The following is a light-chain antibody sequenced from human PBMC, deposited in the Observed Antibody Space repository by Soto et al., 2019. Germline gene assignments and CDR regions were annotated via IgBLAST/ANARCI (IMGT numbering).Light chain of an antibody. CDR3: KQYGSSGK. J-gene: IGKJ1*01. CDR2: GAS. V-gene: IGKV3-20*01. Sequence: EIVLTQSPVTLSFSPWERATLSCSASQTVSDNLAWYQQKPGQAPRLLIYGASSRPTGIPDRFSGSGSGKDFTLTISRLEPEDFAVYYCKQYGSSGKFGQGTKVDIK. CDR1: QTVSDN.